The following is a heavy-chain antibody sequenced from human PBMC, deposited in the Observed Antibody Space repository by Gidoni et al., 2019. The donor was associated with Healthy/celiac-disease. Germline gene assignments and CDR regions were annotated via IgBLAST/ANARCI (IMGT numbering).Heavy chain of an antibody. CDR1: GGSISSSSYY. V-gene: IGHV4-39*01. D-gene: IGHD3-10*01. CDR2: IYYSGST. J-gene: IGHJ6*02. CDR3: AAILWFGESPSGGAYGMDV. Sequence: QLQLQESGPGLVKPSETLSLTCTVSGGSISSSSYYWGWIRQPPGKGLEWIGRIYYSGSTYYNPSLKSRVTISVDTSKNQFSLKLSSVTAADTAVYYCAAILWFGESPSGGAYGMDVWGQGTTVTVSS.